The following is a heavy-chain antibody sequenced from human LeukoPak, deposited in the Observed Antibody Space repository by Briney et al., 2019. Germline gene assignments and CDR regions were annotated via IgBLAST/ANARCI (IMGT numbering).Heavy chain of an antibody. CDR2: INSDGSST. CDR1: GFTFSSYW. J-gene: IGHJ4*02. V-gene: IGHV3-74*01. D-gene: IGHD4-17*01. CDR3: ARTQDYGDYKGFDY. Sequence: GGSLRPSCAASGFTFSSYWMHWVRQAPGKGLVWVSRINSDGSSTSYADSVKGRFTISRDNAKNTLYLQMNSLRAEDTAVYYCARTQDYGDYKGFDYWGQGTLVTVSS.